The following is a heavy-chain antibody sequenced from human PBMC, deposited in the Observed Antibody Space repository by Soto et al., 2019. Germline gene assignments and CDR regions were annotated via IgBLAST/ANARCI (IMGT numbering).Heavy chain of an antibody. D-gene: IGHD5-12*01. Sequence: EVQLLESGGGLVQPGGSLRLSCAASGCTFRNYGITWVRLDPGRGLEWVSGISGSGDDTYLPKSLKGRFTVSRDNSRNNLSLHMTKLRTDATAIYSGAGVGEEEGGYRHWGQGTMVTVSS. CDR1: GCTFRNYG. V-gene: IGHV3-23*01. CDR2: ISGSGDDT. J-gene: IGHJ3*01. CDR3: AGVGEEEGGYRH.